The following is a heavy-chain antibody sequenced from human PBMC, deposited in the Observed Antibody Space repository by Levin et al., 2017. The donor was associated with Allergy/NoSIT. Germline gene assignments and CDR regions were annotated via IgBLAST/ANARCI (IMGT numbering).Heavy chain of an antibody. D-gene: IGHD6-19*01. CDR2: ISYDGSNK. CDR3: AREGLKLAVAMSPVEY. Sequence: GGSLRLSCAASGFTFSSYAMHWVRQAPGKGLEWVAVISYDGSNKYYADSVKGRFTISRDNSKNTLYLQMNSLRAEDTAVYYCAREGLKLAVAMSPVEYWGQGTLVTVSS. CDR1: GFTFSSYA. V-gene: IGHV3-30*04. J-gene: IGHJ4*02.